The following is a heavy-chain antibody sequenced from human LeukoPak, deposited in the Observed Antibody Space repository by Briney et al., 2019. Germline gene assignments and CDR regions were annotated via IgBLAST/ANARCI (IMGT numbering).Heavy chain of an antibody. J-gene: IGHJ4*02. V-gene: IGHV1-69*04. CDR1: GDTFSSYT. CDR3: ARDARGGDSVY. Sequence: SVKVSCKASGDTFSSYTISWVRQAPGQGLEWMGRIIPILGIANYAQKFQGRVTITADKSTSTAYMELSSLRSEDTAVYYCARDARGGDSVYWGQGTLVTVSS. CDR2: IIPILGIA. D-gene: IGHD2-21*01.